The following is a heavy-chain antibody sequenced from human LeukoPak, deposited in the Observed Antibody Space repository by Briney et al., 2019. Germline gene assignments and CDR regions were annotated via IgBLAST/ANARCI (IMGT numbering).Heavy chain of an antibody. V-gene: IGHV3-30*18. Sequence: GGSLRLSCAASGFTFSSYGMHWVRQAPGKGLEWVAVISYDGSNKYYADSVKGRFTISRDNSKNTLYLQMNSLRAEDTAVYYCEKGGSSWYYFDYSGQGTLVTVSS. CDR3: EKGGSSWYYFDY. D-gene: IGHD6-13*01. J-gene: IGHJ4*02. CDR2: ISYDGSNK. CDR1: GFTFSSYG.